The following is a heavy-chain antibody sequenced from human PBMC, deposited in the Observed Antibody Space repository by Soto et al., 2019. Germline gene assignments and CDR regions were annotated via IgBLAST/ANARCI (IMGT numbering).Heavy chain of an antibody. D-gene: IGHD1-26*01. J-gene: IGHJ6*02. V-gene: IGHV1-2*04. Sequence: ASLKVSCKASGSTFTGSDMNWVRQAPGQGLEWMGWINPNSGGTNYAQKFQGWVTMTRDTSISTAYMELSRLRSDDTAVYYCARDSGSYYYYYGMDVWGQGTTVTVSS. CDR1: GSTFTGSD. CDR2: INPNSGGT. CDR3: ARDSGSYYYYYGMDV.